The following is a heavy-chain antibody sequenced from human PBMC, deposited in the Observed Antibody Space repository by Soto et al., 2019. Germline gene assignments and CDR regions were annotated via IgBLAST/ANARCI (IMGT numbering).Heavy chain of an antibody. CDR3: ARVGGTVTSREHFDY. V-gene: IGHV1-46*01. Sequence: PSVKVSCKASGYTFTIYYMEWVRQAPGQGLEWMGIINPSGGSTSYSQKFQGRVTMTRDTSTSTVYMELNSLRSEDTAVYYCARVGGTVTSREHFDYWGQGTLVTVSS. CDR2: INPSGGST. CDR1: GYTFTIYY. D-gene: IGHD4-17*01. J-gene: IGHJ4*02.